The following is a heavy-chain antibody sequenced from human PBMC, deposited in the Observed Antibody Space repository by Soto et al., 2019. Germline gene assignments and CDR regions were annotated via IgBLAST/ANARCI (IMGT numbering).Heavy chain of an antibody. CDR3: ARPGCSSTSCYKVDYYYGMDV. D-gene: IGHD2-2*02. CDR1: GGSFSGYY. V-gene: IGHV4-34*01. CDR2: INHSGST. J-gene: IGHJ6*02. Sequence: QVQLQQWGAGLLKPSETLSLTCAVYGGSFSGYYWSWIRQPPGKGLVWLGEINHSGSTNYNPSLKSRVTITVDTSKNQFSLKLSSVTAADTAVYYCARPGCSSTSCYKVDYYYGMDVWGQGTTVTVSS.